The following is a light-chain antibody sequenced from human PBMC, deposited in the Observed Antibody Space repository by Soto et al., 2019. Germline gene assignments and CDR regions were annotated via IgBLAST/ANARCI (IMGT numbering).Light chain of an antibody. V-gene: IGKV3-20*01. CDR1: QSISSNY. CDR3: QQYGSSPSWT. Sequence: MVLTQSPGTLSLSPGERVTLSCRSSQSISSNYLAWYQQKPGQAPRLLXYGASSRATGIPDRFSGSGSGTDFTLTISRLEPEDFAVYYCQQYGSSPSWTFGQGTKVDIK. CDR2: GAS. J-gene: IGKJ1*01.